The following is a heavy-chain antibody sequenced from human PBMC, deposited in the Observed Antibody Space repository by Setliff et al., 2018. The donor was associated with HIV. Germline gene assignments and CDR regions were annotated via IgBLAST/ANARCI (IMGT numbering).Heavy chain of an antibody. CDR2: LNPRSGGS. D-gene: IGHD3-16*01. CDR1: GYTFSGYY. V-gene: IGHV1-2*02. CDR3: ARGGGVTFYYYYMDV. Sequence: ASVKVSCKASGYTFSGYYIHWVRQAPGQGLEWMGWLNPRSGGSDYAQRFQGRVTMTRDTSISPAYMELSRLTSDDTAVYYCARGGGVTFYYYYMDVWAKGTTVTVSS. J-gene: IGHJ6*03.